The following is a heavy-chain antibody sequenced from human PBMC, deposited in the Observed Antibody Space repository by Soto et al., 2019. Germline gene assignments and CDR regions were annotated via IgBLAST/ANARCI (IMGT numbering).Heavy chain of an antibody. CDR3: AKKTGSGLGYYYYGMDV. V-gene: IGHV3-23*01. CDR1: GFTFSSYA. CDR2: ISGSGGST. Sequence: GGSLRLSCAASGFTFSSYAMSWVRQAPGKGLEWVSAISGSGGSTYYADSVKGRFTISRDNSKNTLYLQMNSLRAEDTAVYYCAKKTGSGLGYYYYGMDVWGQGTTVTVSS. J-gene: IGHJ6*02. D-gene: IGHD3-10*01.